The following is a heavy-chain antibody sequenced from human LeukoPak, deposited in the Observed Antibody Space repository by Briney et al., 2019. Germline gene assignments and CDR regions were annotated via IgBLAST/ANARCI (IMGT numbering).Heavy chain of an antibody. J-gene: IGHJ1*01. CDR1: GFTFSSYS. CDR3: AREDDFRNFQH. V-gene: IGHV3-21*01. Sequence: GGSLRLSCAASGFTFSSYSMNWVRQAPGKGLEWVSSISSSSSYIYYADSVKGRFTISRDNAKNSLYLQMNSLRAEDTAVYYCAREDDFRNFQHWGQGTLVTVSS. CDR2: ISSSSSYI. D-gene: IGHD3-3*01.